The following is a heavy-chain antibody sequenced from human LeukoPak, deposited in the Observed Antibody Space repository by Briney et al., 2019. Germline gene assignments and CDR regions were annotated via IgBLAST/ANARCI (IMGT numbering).Heavy chain of an antibody. CDR3: ARPAGGYDSWYFDL. D-gene: IGHD5-12*01. CDR1: GGSISGSNYY. CDR2: IFYSGAI. Sequence: SETLSLTCTVSGGSISGSNYYWSWIRQPPGMGLEWIGSIFYSGAIYSSPSLRSRVTMSVDTSKNQFSLKLSSVTAADTAVYYCARPAGGYDSWYFDLWGRGTLVTVSS. J-gene: IGHJ2*01. V-gene: IGHV4-39*01.